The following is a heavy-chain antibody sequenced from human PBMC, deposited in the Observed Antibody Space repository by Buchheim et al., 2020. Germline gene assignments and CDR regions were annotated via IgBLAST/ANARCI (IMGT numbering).Heavy chain of an antibody. Sequence: QVQLQESGPGLVRPSQTLSLTCTVSGGSINSGDYYWSWVRQPPGKGLEWMGDIYFSGDTYYNPSLKSRITMSLDTSQNQFSLRLTSVTAADTAVYYCAKAVWSGYSNTFFFFGMDVWGQGTT. CDR2: IYFSGDT. V-gene: IGHV4-30-4*01. J-gene: IGHJ6*01. CDR3: AKAVWSGYSNTFFFFGMDV. CDR1: GGSINSGDYY. D-gene: IGHD3-3*01.